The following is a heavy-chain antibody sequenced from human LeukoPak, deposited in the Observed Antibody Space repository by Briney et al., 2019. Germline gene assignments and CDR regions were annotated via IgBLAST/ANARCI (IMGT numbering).Heavy chain of an antibody. CDR1: GFTFSSYA. D-gene: IGHD3-22*01. Sequence: GGSLRLSCAASGFTFSSYAMSWVRQAPGKGLEWVSAISGSGGSTYYADSVKGRFTISRDNSKNTLYLQMNSLRAEDTAVYYCAKVRALGYYDSSGEGLDYWGQGTLVTVSS. CDR2: ISGSGGST. J-gene: IGHJ4*02. CDR3: AKVRALGYYDSSGEGLDY. V-gene: IGHV3-23*01.